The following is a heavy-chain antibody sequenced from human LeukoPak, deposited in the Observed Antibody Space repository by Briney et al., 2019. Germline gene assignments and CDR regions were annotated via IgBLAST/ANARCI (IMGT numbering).Heavy chain of an antibody. Sequence: SDTLSLTYTLSGGSISSYCGSSTRPPAGKGLEWSGRIYTSGNTNYNPSLKSRVTISVDKSKHQFSLKLSSVTAADTAVYYCARVLVGANYYDYYMDVWGKGTTVTVSS. D-gene: IGHD1-26*01. J-gene: IGHJ6*03. CDR2: IYTSGNT. CDR1: GGSISSYC. CDR3: ARVLVGANYYDYYMDV. V-gene: IGHV4-4*07.